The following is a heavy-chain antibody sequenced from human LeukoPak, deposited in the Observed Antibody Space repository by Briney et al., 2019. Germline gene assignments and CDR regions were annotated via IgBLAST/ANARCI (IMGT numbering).Heavy chain of an antibody. CDR3: ARDTRRPNYYDSLGYGMDV. Sequence: GESLKISCKGSGYSFTSYWIGWVRQMPGKGLEWMGIIYPGDSDTRYSPSFQGQVTISADKSISTAYLQWSSLKASDTAMYYCARDTRRPNYYDSLGYGMDVWGQGTTVTVSS. CDR2: IYPGDSDT. V-gene: IGHV5-51*01. CDR1: GYSFTSYW. D-gene: IGHD3-22*01. J-gene: IGHJ6*02.